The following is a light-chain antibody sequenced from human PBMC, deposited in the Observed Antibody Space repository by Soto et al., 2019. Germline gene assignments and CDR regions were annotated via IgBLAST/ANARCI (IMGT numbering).Light chain of an antibody. CDR1: QSVSSY. J-gene: IGKJ1*01. CDR3: QQRSHWPVT. CDR2: DAS. Sequence: EIVLTQSPGTLSLSPGERATLSCRASQSVSSYLAWYQQKPGQAPRLLIYDASTRATGISARFSGSGSGTDFNLTISSLEPEDFAVYYCQQRSHWPVTFGQGTKVEVK. V-gene: IGKV3-11*01.